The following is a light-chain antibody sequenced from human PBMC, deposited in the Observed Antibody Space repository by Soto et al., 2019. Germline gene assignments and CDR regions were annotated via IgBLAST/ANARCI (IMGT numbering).Light chain of an antibody. V-gene: IGLV2-8*01. CDR3: CSYAGSYTWV. J-gene: IGLJ3*02. CDR2: EVV. CDR1: KNDIGVYDF. Sequence: QSALTQSPSASGSPGQSVTISCTGTKNDIGVYDFVSWYQHHPGKAPRLIIYEVVQRPSGVPDRFSGSRSGNTASLTISGLQAEDEADYYCCSYAGSYTWVFGGGTKLTVL.